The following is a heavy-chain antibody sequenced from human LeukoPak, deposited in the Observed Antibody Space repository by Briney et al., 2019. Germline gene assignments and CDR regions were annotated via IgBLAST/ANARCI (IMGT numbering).Heavy chain of an antibody. V-gene: IGHV5-51*01. CDR1: GYSFTSYW. CDR2: IYPGDSDT. J-gene: IGHJ4*02. D-gene: IGHD3-10*01. CDR3: KKHVSSQGRGVDY. Sequence: GESLKISCQTSGYSFTSYWIGWVRQMPGKGLEWMGIIYPGDSDTRYSPSFQGQVTISADKSINTAYLQWSSLEASDTAMYYCKKHVSSQGRGVDYWGQGTLVTVSS.